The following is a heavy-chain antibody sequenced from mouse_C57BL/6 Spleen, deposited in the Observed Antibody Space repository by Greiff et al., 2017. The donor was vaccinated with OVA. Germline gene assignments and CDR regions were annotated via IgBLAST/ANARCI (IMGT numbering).Heavy chain of an antibody. J-gene: IGHJ1*03. CDR1: GYTFTSYW. V-gene: IGHV1-53*01. CDR2: INPSNGGT. CDR3: ARPHYYGSSYWYFDV. D-gene: IGHD1-1*01. Sequence: QVQLQQPGTELVKPGASVKLSCKASGYTFTSYWMHWVKQRPGQGLEWIGNINPSNGGTNYNETFKSKATLTVDKSSSTAYMQLSSLTSEDSAVYYCARPHYYGSSYWYFDVWGTGTTVTVSS.